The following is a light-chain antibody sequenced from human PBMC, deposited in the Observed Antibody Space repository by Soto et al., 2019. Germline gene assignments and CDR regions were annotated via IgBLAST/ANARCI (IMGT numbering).Light chain of an antibody. CDR3: QQSYSTPPT. CDR1: QSISGY. CDR2: TAS. V-gene: IGKV1-39*01. J-gene: IGKJ2*01. Sequence: DIHMTQSPSSLSTSVGDRVTITCRASQSISGYLNWYQQKSGTAPKLLIHTASTLQSGVPSRFSGRGSGPDFTLTISSVQPDDFAIYFCQQSYSTPPTFGQGTTLEIK.